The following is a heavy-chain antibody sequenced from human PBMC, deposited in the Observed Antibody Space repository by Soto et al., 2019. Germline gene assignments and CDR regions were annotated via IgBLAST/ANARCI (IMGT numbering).Heavy chain of an antibody. J-gene: IGHJ4*02. CDR1: GYSFTDFL. D-gene: IGHD5-12*01. CDR2: IVPGSCGA. Sequence: ASVKDTFKASGYSFTDFLIHWVRQALGQGFEWMRYIVPGSCGAVYTEKFLGRITVTSDTSSPTVYREMDSLRFEDTAVYYCVREYRPGVFEYWGQGTQVTVSS. CDR3: VREYRPGVFEY. V-gene: IGHV1-46*01.